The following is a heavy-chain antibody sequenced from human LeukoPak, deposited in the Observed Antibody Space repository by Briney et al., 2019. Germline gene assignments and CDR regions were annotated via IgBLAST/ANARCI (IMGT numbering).Heavy chain of an antibody. D-gene: IGHD6-13*01. Sequence: ASVKVSCKASGYTFTSYDINWVRQATGQRLEWMGWMNPNSGNTGYAQKFQGRVTMTRNTSISTAYMELSSLRSEDTAVYYCARGGAAADQFDPWGQGTLVTVSS. CDR3: ARGGAAADQFDP. J-gene: IGHJ5*02. V-gene: IGHV1-8*01. CDR2: MNPNSGNT. CDR1: GYTFTSYD.